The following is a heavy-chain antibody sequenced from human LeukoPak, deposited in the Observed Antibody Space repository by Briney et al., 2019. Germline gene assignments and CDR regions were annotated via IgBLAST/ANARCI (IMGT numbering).Heavy chain of an antibody. J-gene: IGHJ5*02. Sequence: PSGTLSLTCAVSGGSISSSNWWSWVRQPPGKGLEWIGEIYHSGSTNYNPSLKSRVTISVDKSKNQFSLKLSSVTAADTAVYYCARASGYCSSTSCLEFDPWGQGTLATVSS. CDR2: IYHSGST. CDR1: GGSISSSNW. CDR3: ARASGYCSSTSCLEFDP. V-gene: IGHV4-4*02. D-gene: IGHD2-2*01.